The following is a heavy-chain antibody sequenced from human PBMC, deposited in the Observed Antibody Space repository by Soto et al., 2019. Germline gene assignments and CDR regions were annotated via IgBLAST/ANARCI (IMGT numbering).Heavy chain of an antibody. J-gene: IGHJ4*02. D-gene: IGHD3-10*01. V-gene: IGHV3-66*01. Sequence: EVQLVESGGGLVQPGGSLRLSCAASGFTVSSYYMTWVRQAPGKGLEWVSNIYSGGTTSYADSVKGRFTISRDNSKNTLFLQMNSLRDDDTAVYYCAGGASGNYRWGQGTLVTVSS. CDR2: IYSGGTT. CDR3: AGGASGNYR. CDR1: GFTVSSYY.